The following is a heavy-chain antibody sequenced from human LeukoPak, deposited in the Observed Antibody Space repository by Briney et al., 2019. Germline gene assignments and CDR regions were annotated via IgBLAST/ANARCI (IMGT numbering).Heavy chain of an antibody. CDR2: ISWNSGTI. Sequence: GGSLRLSCAASGFTFDDYAMHWVRQAPGKGLEWVSGISWNSGTIGYADSVKGRFTISRDNAKNSLYLQMNSLRAEDTAVYYCARAHKWELLEGYYYYGMDVWGQGTTVTVSS. CDR3: ARAHKWELLEGYYYYGMDV. J-gene: IGHJ6*02. V-gene: IGHV3-9*01. CDR1: GFTFDDYA. D-gene: IGHD1-26*01.